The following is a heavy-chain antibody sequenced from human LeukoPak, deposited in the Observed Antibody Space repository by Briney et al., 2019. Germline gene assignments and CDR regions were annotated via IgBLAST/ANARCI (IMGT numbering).Heavy chain of an antibody. CDR1: GFTFGDYA. D-gene: IGHD3-10*01. V-gene: IGHV3-49*04. CDR2: IRSKAYGGTT. CDR3: TRVRSGNDFDY. J-gene: IGHJ4*02. Sequence: GGSLKLSCTASGFTFGDYAMSWVRQAPGKGLEWVGFIRSKAYGGTTQYAASVKGRFTISRDDSKSIAYLQMSSLKTEDTAVYYCTRVRSGNDFDYWGQGTLVTVSS.